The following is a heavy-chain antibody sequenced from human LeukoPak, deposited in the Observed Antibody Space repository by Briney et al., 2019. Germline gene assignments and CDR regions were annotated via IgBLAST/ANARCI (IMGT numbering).Heavy chain of an antibody. CDR3: ARLVPPLARDGYSWGLDYYYYMDV. CDR1: GGSISSYY. CDR2: INHSGST. Sequence: PSETLSLTCNVSGGSISSYYWSWIRQPPGKGLEWIGEINHSGSTNYNPSLKSRVTISVDTSKNQFSLKLSSVTAADTAVYYCARLVPPLARDGYSWGLDYYYYMDVWGKGTTVTVSS. V-gene: IGHV4-34*01. J-gene: IGHJ6*03. D-gene: IGHD5-24*01.